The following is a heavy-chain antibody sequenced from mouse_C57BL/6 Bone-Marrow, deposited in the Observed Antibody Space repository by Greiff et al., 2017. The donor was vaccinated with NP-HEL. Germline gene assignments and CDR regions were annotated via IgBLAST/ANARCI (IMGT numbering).Heavy chain of an antibody. CDR1: GYTFTSYW. J-gene: IGHJ1*03. D-gene: IGHD2-3*01. V-gene: IGHV1-55*01. CDR2: IYPGSGST. CDR3: ARADSGWLLGNFDV. Sequence: VQLQQPGAELVKPGASVKMSCKASGYTFTSYWIPWVKQRPGQGLEWIGDIYPGSGSTNYNEKFKSKATLTVDTSSSTAYMQLSSLTSEDSAVYYCARADSGWLLGNFDVGGRGTAVTVSA.